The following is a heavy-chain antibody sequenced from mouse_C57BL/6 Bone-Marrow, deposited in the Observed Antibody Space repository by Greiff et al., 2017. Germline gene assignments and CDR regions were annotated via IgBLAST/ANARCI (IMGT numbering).Heavy chain of an antibody. J-gene: IGHJ3*01. CDR2: IYPGSGST. D-gene: IGHD2-2*01. V-gene: IGHV1-55*01. CDR3: AREGVYYGYDEGAWFAY. CDR1: GYTFTSYW. Sequence: QVHVKQPGAELVKPGASVKMSCKASGYTFTSYWITWVKQRPGQGLEWIGDIYPGSGSTNYNEKFKSKATLTVDTSSSTAYMQLSSLTSEDSAVYYCAREGVYYGYDEGAWFAYWGQGTLVTVSA.